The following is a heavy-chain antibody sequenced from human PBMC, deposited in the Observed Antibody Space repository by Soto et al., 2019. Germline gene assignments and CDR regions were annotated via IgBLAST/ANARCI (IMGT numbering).Heavy chain of an antibody. D-gene: IGHD3-10*01. CDR3: ASRGISMVRGAGWFDP. CDR1: GGSFSGYY. CDR2: INHSGST. Sequence: SETLSLTCAVYGGSFSGYYWSWIRQPPGKGLEWIGEINHSGSTNYNPSLKSRVTISVDTSKNQFSLKLSSVTAADTAVYYCASRGISMVRGAGWFDPWGQGTLVTVSS. J-gene: IGHJ5*02. V-gene: IGHV4-34*01.